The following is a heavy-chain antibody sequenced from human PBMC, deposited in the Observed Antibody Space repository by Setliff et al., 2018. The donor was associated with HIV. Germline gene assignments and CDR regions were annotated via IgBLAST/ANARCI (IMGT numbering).Heavy chain of an antibody. CDR1: GFTFNKAW. J-gene: IGHJ5*02. D-gene: IGHD3-22*01. CDR3: TRDRSRDYSDSSGYYHFFDP. Sequence: GSLRLSCAASGFTFNKAWMNWVRQAPGKGLEWVGRVKSKRDGGTTEYAASVKGRFTISRDDSKGGAYLQMNSLKTEDTAVYYCTRDRSRDYSDSSGYYHFFDPWGQGTLVTVSS. V-gene: IGHV3-15*07. CDR2: VKSKRDGGTT.